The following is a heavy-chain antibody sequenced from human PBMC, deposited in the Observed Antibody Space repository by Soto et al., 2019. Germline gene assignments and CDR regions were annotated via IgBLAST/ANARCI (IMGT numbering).Heavy chain of an antibody. V-gene: IGHV3-30*18. CDR1: GFTFSSYG. CDR3: AKVISPTPESGYSSGWYGRGVDY. CDR2: ISYDGSNK. D-gene: IGHD6-19*01. Sequence: PGGSLRLSCAASGFTFSSYGMHWVRQAPGKGLEWVAVISYDGSNKYYADSVKGRFTISRDNSKNTLYLQMNSLRAVDTAVYYCAKVISPTPESGYSSGWYGRGVDYWGQGTLVTVS. J-gene: IGHJ4*02.